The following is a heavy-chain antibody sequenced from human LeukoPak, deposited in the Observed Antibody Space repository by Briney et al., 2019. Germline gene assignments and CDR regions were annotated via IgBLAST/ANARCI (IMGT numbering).Heavy chain of an antibody. CDR2: IRYDGTNK. Sequence: PGGSLSLSCAVSRFSFSKYGMHWVRQAPGKGLEGVAFIRYDGTNKYYVHSVKGRFTISRDNSKNTLYLQMNSLRAEDTAVYYCAKDLYGDYGRGIDYWGQGTLVTVSS. D-gene: IGHD4-17*01. CDR3: AKDLYGDYGRGIDY. J-gene: IGHJ4*02. V-gene: IGHV3-30*02. CDR1: RFSFSKYG.